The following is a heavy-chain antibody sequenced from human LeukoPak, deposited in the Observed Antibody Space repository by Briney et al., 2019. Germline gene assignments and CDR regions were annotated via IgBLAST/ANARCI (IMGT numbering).Heavy chain of an antibody. CDR2: ISYDGSNK. V-gene: IGHV3-30-3*01. Sequence: GGSLRLSCAASGFTFSSYAMHWVRQAPGKGLEWVAVISYDGSNKYYADSVKGRFTISRDNSKNTLYLQMNSLRAEDTAVYYCARREGQQLDYWGQGTLATVSS. CDR3: ARREGQQLDY. J-gene: IGHJ4*02. D-gene: IGHD6-13*01. CDR1: GFTFSSYA.